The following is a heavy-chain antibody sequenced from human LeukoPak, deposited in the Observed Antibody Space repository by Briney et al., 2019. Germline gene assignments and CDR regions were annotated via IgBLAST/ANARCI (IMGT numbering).Heavy chain of an antibody. D-gene: IGHD3-22*01. CDR3: ARRGYHDSSGYDY. Sequence: GGSLRLSCAASGFTFSSYAMHWVRQAPGKGLEWVAVISYDGSNKYYADSVKGRFTISRDNAKNSVFLQMNNLRVEDTAIYYCARRGYHDSSGYDYWGQGTPVTVSS. CDR1: GFTFSSYA. V-gene: IGHV3-30*04. CDR2: ISYDGSNK. J-gene: IGHJ4*02.